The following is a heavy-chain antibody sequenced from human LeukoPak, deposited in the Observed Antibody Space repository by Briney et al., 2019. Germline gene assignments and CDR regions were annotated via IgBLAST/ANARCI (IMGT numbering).Heavy chain of an antibody. CDR2: INPSGGST. Sequence: ASVKVSCKASGYTFTSYYMHWVRQAPGQGLEWMGIINPSGGSTSYAQKFQGRVTMTRDTSTSTVYMELSSLRSEDTAVYYCARGRVVTAIGVYYYYYYYMDVWGKGTTVTISS. D-gene: IGHD2-21*02. CDR3: ARGRVVTAIGVYYYYYYYMDV. CDR1: GYTFTSYY. J-gene: IGHJ6*03. V-gene: IGHV1-46*01.